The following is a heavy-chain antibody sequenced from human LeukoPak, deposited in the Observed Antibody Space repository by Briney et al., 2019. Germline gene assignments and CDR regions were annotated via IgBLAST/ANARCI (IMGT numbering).Heavy chain of an antibody. J-gene: IGHJ4*02. Sequence: GGSLSLSCAASGLTFSTYSMNWVRQAPGRGRGWVSYISSSSSTIYYADSVKGRFTISRDNAKNSLYLQMNSLRAEDTAVYYCARENDSSGYYGGEYYFDYWGQGTLVTVSS. CDR1: GLTFSTYS. V-gene: IGHV3-48*04. D-gene: IGHD3-22*01. CDR3: ARENDSSGYYGGEYYFDY. CDR2: ISSSSSTI.